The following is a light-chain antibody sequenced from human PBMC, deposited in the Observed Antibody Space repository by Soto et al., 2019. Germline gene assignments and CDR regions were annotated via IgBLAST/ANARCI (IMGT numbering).Light chain of an antibody. CDR1: QSVSSN. CDR2: GAS. Sequence: EIVMTQSPATLSVSPGERATLSCRASQSVSSNLAWYQQKPGQAPRLPIYGASTRATGIPARFSGSGSGTEFTLTISSLQSEDFAVYYCQQYTNWPPWTFGQGTKVDIK. V-gene: IGKV3-15*01. J-gene: IGKJ1*01. CDR3: QQYTNWPPWT.